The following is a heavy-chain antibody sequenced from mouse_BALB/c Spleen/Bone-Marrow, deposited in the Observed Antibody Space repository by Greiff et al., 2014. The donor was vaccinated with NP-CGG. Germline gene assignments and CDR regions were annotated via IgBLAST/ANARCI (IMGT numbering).Heavy chain of an antibody. CDR3: ARCPNDSYYSAWFPY. V-gene: IGHV1-4*01. Sequence: QVQLQQSGAELARPGASVKMSCQASGYTFTSYTMHWVKQRPGQGLEWIGYINPSSGYTNFNQKFRDKAALTADKSSSTAYMQLSSLTAEDSAVYYCARCPNDSYYSAWFPYWGQGTLVTVSA. CDR2: INPSSGYT. D-gene: IGHD2-3*01. CDR1: GYTFTSYT. J-gene: IGHJ3*01.